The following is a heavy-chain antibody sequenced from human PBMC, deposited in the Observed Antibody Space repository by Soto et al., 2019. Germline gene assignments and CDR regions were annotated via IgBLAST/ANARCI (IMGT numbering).Heavy chain of an antibody. CDR2: INWNGGST. CDR3: ATGYSSGWYVGAEYFQH. Sequence: EVQPVESGGGVVRPGGSLRLSCAASGFTFDDYGMSWVRQAPGKGLEWVSGINWNGGSTGYADSVKGRFTISRDNAKNSLYLQMNSLRAEDTALYHCATGYSSGWYVGAEYFQHWGQGTLVTVSS. CDR1: GFTFDDYG. J-gene: IGHJ1*01. D-gene: IGHD6-19*01. V-gene: IGHV3-20*01.